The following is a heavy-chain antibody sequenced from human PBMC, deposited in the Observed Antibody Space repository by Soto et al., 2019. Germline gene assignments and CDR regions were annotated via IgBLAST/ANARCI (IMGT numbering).Heavy chain of an antibody. CDR3: ARDTTTHYYYGMDV. Sequence: PGGSLRLSCAASGFTFSSYAMHWVRQAPGKGLEWVAVISYDGSNKYYADSVKGRFTISRDNSKNTLYLQMNSLRAEDTAVYYCARDTTTHYYYGMDVWGQGTTVTVSS. D-gene: IGHD4-17*01. V-gene: IGHV3-30-3*01. CDR1: GFTFSSYA. J-gene: IGHJ6*02. CDR2: ISYDGSNK.